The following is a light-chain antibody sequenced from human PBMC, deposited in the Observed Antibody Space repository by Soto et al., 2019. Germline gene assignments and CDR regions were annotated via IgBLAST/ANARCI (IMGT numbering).Light chain of an antibody. CDR1: SSNIGDNS. V-gene: IGLV1-51*02. CDR2: EDN. Sequence: QPVLTQPPSVSAAPGQKVTISCSGSSSNIGDNSVSWYRQLPGTAPKLLIYEDNKRSPGIPDRFSGSKSGTSATLGITGLQTGDEGDYYCGTWYGSLSRVVVFGGGTQLTVL. J-gene: IGLJ2*01. CDR3: GTWYGSLSRVVV.